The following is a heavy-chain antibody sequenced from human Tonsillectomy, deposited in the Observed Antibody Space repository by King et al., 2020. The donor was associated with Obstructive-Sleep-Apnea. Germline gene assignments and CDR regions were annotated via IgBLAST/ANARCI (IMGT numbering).Heavy chain of an antibody. Sequence: QLQESGPGLVKPSGTLSRTCAGSGVSIGSRNWWSWVLQSPGKGLEWLGEIFHMGSANHNPSLKSRHIISVDKSKNQFSLTLTSVSAADTAVYYCASGRDGYNSRYDYWGQGTLVTVSS. J-gene: IGHJ4*02. CDR3: ASGRDGYNSRYDY. CDR2: IFHMGSA. V-gene: IGHV4-4*02. CDR1: GVSIGSRNW. D-gene: IGHD5-24*01.